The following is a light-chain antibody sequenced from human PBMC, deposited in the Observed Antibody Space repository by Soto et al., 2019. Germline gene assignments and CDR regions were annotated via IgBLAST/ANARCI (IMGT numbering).Light chain of an antibody. J-gene: IGLJ2*01. CDR3: QVWDRPTDLV. CDR2: FDS. CDR1: DIETKS. Sequence: SYELTQPPSVSVAPGKTAIITCGGNDIETKSVHWYQQKAGQAPVLVMSFDSDRPSGIPERFSGSNSGNTASLTITRAEAGDEADYYCQVWDRPTDLVFGGGTQLTVL. V-gene: IGLV3-21*01.